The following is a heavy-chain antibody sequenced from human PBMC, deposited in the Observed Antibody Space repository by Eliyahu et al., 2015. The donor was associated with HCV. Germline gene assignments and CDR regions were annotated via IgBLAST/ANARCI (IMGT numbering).Heavy chain of an antibody. CDR3: ASFGSYYGDDAFDI. D-gene: IGHD1-26*01. V-gene: IGHV3-53*01. CDR2: IYSGGST. Sequence: EVQLVXSGGGLIQPXXSLRLSCAASGFTVSSNYMSWVRQAPGKGLEWVXVIYSGGSTYYADSVKGRFTISRDNSKNTLYLQMNSLRAEDTAVYYCASFGSYYGDDAFDIWGQGTMVTVFS. J-gene: IGHJ3*02. CDR1: GFTVSSNY.